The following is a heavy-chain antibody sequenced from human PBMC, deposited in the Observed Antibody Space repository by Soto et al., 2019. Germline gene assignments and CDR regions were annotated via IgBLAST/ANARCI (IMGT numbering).Heavy chain of an antibody. CDR2: ISYGGSNK. J-gene: IGHJ3*02. V-gene: IGHV3-30*18. Sequence: PGGSLRLSCAASGFTFMSYGMLWVRQAPGKGLEWVAVISYGGSNKYYADSVKGRFTISRDNSKNTLYLQMNSLRAEDTAVDYCANEDLPGIWGQGTMVTVSS. CDR3: ANEDLPGI. CDR1: GFTFMSYG.